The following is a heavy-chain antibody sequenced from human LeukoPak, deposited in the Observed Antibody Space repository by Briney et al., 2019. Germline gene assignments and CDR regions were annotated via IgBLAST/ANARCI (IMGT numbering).Heavy chain of an antibody. V-gene: IGHV3-30*18. Sequence: GGSLRLSCAASGFTFSSYGMHWVRQAPGKGLEWVAVISYDGSNKYYADSVKGRFTISRDNSENTLYLQMNSLRAEDTAVYYCAKDQGTESSYYYGMDVWGKGTTVTVSS. D-gene: IGHD1-7*01. J-gene: IGHJ6*04. CDR1: GFTFSSYG. CDR3: AKDQGTESSYYYGMDV. CDR2: ISYDGSNK.